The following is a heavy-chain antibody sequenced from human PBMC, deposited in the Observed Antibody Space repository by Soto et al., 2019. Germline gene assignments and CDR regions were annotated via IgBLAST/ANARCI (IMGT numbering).Heavy chain of an antibody. CDR2: ISSAGRT. V-gene: IGHV3-23*01. Sequence: EVQLLESGGGLVQPGGSLRLSCVASGFTFSNYAMSWVRQAPGKGLEWVSAISSAGRTYYADSVKGRFTISRDNSKNTLYLQMNSMRAEDTAVHYCAKAESSYASGWYAYCGQGSLVTVSS. CDR1: GFTFSNYA. J-gene: IGHJ4*02. CDR3: AKAESSYASGWYAY. D-gene: IGHD6-19*01.